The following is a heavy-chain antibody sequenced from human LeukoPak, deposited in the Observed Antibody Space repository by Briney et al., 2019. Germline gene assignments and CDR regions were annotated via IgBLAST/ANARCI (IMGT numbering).Heavy chain of an antibody. D-gene: IGHD1-26*01. Sequence: GGSLRLSCAASKSTFSSFAITWVRQAPGKGLEWVSSISGSGHSTYYADSVRGRFTISRDNSKNTLYLQMNSLRAEDTAVYYCAKGGKWDVTPFDYWGQGTLVTVSS. CDR2: ISGSGHST. V-gene: IGHV3-23*01. J-gene: IGHJ4*02. CDR3: AKGGKWDVTPFDY. CDR1: KSTFSSFA.